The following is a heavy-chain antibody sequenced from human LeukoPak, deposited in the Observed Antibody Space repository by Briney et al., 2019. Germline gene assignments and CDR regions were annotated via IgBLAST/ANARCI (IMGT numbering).Heavy chain of an antibody. Sequence: GGSLRLSCAASGFTFSRYDMHWVRKATGKGLEWVSAIGTVGDPYYPGSVKGRFTISRENAKNSLYLQMNSLRAGDTAVYYCARGFLGDAFDIWGQGTMVTVSS. J-gene: IGHJ3*02. CDR3: ARGFLGDAFDI. CDR1: GFTFSRYD. D-gene: IGHD3-3*01. CDR2: IGTVGDP. V-gene: IGHV3-13*05.